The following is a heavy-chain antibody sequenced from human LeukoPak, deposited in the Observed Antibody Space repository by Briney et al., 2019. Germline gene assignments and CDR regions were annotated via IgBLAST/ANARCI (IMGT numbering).Heavy chain of an antibody. CDR1: GYTFTSHD. J-gene: IGHJ4*02. CDR2: INPNSGDR. V-gene: IGHV1-8*01. CDR3: TRHTSPTFDY. D-gene: IGHD2-2*01. Sequence: GASVTVSCKASGYTFTSHDINWVRQATGQAPEWMGWINPNSGDRGYAQKFQGRVTITRSTSISTAYMELSSLTSDDTAVYYCTRHTSPTFDYWGQGTLVTVSS.